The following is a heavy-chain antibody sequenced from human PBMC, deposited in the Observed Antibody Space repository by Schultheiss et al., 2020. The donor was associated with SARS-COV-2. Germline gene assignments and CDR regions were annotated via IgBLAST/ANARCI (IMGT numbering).Heavy chain of an antibody. CDR3: ATGLWSKKAGY. CDR1: GGSINSYY. Sequence: SETLSLTCTVSGGSINSYYWSWIRQPPGKGLEWIGYIYHSGSTNYNPSLKSRVTISVDTSKNQFSLKLSSVTAADTAVYYCATGLWSKKAGYWGQGTLVTVSS. J-gene: IGHJ4*02. D-gene: IGHD2-21*01. CDR2: IYHSGST. V-gene: IGHV4-59*12.